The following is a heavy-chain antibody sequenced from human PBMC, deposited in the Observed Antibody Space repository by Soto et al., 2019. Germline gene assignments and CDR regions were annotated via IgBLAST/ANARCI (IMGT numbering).Heavy chain of an antibody. CDR2: ISSNGGST. J-gene: IGHJ4*02. V-gene: IGHV3-64D*06. CDR3: VKDRWVDY. CDR1: GFTFSSYA. D-gene: IGHD6-13*01. Sequence: GGSLRLSCAASGFTFSSYAMSWVRQAPGKGLEYVSSISSNGGSTYYPDSVKGRFTISRDNSKNTLYPQMSSLRVEDTAVYYCVKDRWVDYWGQGTLVTVSS.